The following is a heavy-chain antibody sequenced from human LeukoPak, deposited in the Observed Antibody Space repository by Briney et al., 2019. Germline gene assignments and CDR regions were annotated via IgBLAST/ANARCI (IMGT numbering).Heavy chain of an antibody. CDR3: AKDRSRDGYNLPDYYYYGMDV. CDR2: ISGSGGST. J-gene: IGHJ6*02. Sequence: GGSLRLSCAASGFTFSSYAMSWVRQAPGKGLEWVSAISGSGGSTYYADSVKGRFTISRDNSKNTLYLQMNSLRAEDTAVYYCAKDRSRDGYNLPDYYYYGMDVWGQGTTVTVSS. V-gene: IGHV3-23*01. D-gene: IGHD5-24*01. CDR1: GFTFSSYA.